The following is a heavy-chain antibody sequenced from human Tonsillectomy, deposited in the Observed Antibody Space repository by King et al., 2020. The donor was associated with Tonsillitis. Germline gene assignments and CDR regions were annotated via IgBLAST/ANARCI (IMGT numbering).Heavy chain of an antibody. V-gene: IGHV3-23*03. D-gene: IGHD3-22*01. CDR2: IYSGGDIT. CDR3: AKYSSGYSLDH. Sequence: VQLVESGGGLVQPGGSLRLSCAASGFTFSTYAMSWVRHAPGKGLEWVSVIYSGGDITYYADSVKGRFTISRDNSRNTLYLQLSSLRAEDTAVYHCAKYSSGYSLDHWGQGTLVTVSS. CDR1: GFTFSTYA. J-gene: IGHJ4*02.